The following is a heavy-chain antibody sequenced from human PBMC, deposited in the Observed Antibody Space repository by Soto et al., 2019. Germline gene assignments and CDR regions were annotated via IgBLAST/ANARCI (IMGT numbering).Heavy chain of an antibody. CDR2: ISGSGGST. Sequence: EVQLLESGGGLVQPGGSLRLSCAASGFTFSSYAMSWVRQAPGEGLEWVSAISGSGGSTYYADSVKGRFTISRDNSKNTLYLQMNSLRAEDTAVYYCAKDRRIIGVMGYFDYWGQGTLVTVSS. CDR3: AKDRRIIGVMGYFDY. CDR1: GFTFSSYA. D-gene: IGHD3-16*01. V-gene: IGHV3-23*01. J-gene: IGHJ4*02.